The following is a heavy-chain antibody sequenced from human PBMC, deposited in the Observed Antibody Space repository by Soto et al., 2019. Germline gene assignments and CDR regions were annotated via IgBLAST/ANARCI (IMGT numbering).Heavy chain of an antibody. CDR2: INPNSGGT. D-gene: IGHD3-16*01. CDR3: ARNMITFGGTPTSSEGDFGMDV. V-gene: IGHV1-2*02. J-gene: IGHJ6*02. CDR1: GYTFTGYY. Sequence: ASVKVSCKASGYTFTGYYMHWVRQAPGQGLEWMGWINPNSGGTNYAQKFQGRVTMTRDTSISTAYMELSRLRSDDTAVYYCARNMITFGGTPTSSEGDFGMDVWGHGTTVTVSS.